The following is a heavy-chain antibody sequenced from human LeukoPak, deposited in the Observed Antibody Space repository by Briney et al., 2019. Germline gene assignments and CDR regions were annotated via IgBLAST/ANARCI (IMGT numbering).Heavy chain of an antibody. V-gene: IGHV1-8*01. Sequence: GASVKVSCKASRYTFTSYDINWVREAAGQGLEWMGWMNPNTGRTGYAQKFQGRVNMTRDTSITTAYMELTSLTYEDTAVYYCARLAETPDYYSNGGYFYLGYWGQGTPVTVSS. CDR2: MNPNTGRT. J-gene: IGHJ4*02. D-gene: IGHD3-22*01. CDR1: RYTFTSYD. CDR3: ARLAETPDYYSNGGYFYLGY.